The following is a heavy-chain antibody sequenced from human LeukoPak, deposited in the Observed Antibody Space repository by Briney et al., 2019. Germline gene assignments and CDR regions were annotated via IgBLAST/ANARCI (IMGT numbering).Heavy chain of an antibody. V-gene: IGHV5-51*01. J-gene: IGHJ4*02. CDR1: GYSFTSYW. D-gene: IGHD3-10*01. CDR3: ARHASYYGSGSYYLDF. Sequence: GESLKISCKGSGYSFTSYWIGWVRQMPGKGLEWMGIINPGDSDTRYSPSFQGQVTISVDTSISTAFLYWSSLKASDTAMYYCARHASYYGSGSYYLDFWAQGTLVTVSS. CDR2: INPGDSDT.